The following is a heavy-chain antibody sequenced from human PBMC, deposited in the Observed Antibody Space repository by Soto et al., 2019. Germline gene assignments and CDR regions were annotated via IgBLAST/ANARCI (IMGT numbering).Heavy chain of an antibody. Sequence: QVQLVQSGTEVKKPGASVKVSCKASGNTLTRYGMHWVRQAPGQRLEWMGRINAGNGNTKYSEKFQGRVTITRDTPARPVSMELSSLRSEDSAIYYCARPLFPHHVAGAGFGMDVWGQGTRVNLSS. J-gene: IGHJ6*02. CDR1: GNTLTRYG. D-gene: IGHD6-19*01. CDR3: ARPLFPHHVAGAGFGMDV. V-gene: IGHV1-3*01. CDR2: INAGNGNT.